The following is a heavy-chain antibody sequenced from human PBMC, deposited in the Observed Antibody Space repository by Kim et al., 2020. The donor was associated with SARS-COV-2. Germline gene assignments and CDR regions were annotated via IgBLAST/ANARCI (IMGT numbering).Heavy chain of an antibody. CDR1: GFNFNTYW. CDR3: ARRYFDKYFFDY. Sequence: GGSLRLSCAASGFNFNTYWMTWVRQAPGKGLEWVANIKHDGSEKYYLDSVSGRFTISRDNAQNSLYLQMNTLRAEDTAVYYCARRYFDKYFFDYGGHGALVTVSS. D-gene: IGHD3-9*01. CDR2: IKHDGSEK. V-gene: IGHV3-7*01. J-gene: IGHJ4*01.